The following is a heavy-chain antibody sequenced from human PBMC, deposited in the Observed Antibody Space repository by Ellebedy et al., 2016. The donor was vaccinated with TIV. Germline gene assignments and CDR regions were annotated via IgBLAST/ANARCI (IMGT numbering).Heavy chain of an antibody. CDR3: AREGVVAALYYYYYGMDV. CDR2: INSDGSST. V-gene: IGHV3-74*01. J-gene: IGHJ6*02. Sequence: GGSLRLXXAASGFTFSSYWMHWVRQAPGKGLVWVSRINSDGSSTSYADSVKGRFTISRDNAKNTLYLQMNSLGAEDTAVYYCAREGVVAALYYYYYGMDVWGQGTTVTVSS. D-gene: IGHD2-15*01. CDR1: GFTFSSYW.